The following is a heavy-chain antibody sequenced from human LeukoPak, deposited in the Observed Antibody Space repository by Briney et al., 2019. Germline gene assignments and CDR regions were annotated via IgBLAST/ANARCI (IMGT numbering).Heavy chain of an antibody. CDR2: INSDGSSI. V-gene: IGHV3-74*01. J-gene: IGHJ6*02. CDR3: ARNNHGMDV. CDR1: GFTFSNYW. D-gene: IGHD1/OR15-1a*01. Sequence: GGSLRLSCAASGFTFSNYWMYWVRQAPGKGLVWVSRINSDGSSISYADSVKGRFTISRDNAKNTLYLQMNSLRAEDTAVYYCARNNHGMDVWRQGTTVTVSS.